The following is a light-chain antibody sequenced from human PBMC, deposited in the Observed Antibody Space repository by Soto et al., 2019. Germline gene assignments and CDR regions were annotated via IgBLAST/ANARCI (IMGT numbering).Light chain of an antibody. Sequence: SALTQPASVSGSPGQSITISCTGTSSDVGSYNLVSWYQQHPGKAPKLMIYEVSKRPSGVSNRFSGSKSGNTASLTISGLQAEDEADYYCCSYAGSSDVFGTGTKVTVL. CDR3: CSYAGSSDV. CDR2: EVS. CDR1: SSDVGSYNL. J-gene: IGLJ1*01. V-gene: IGLV2-23*02.